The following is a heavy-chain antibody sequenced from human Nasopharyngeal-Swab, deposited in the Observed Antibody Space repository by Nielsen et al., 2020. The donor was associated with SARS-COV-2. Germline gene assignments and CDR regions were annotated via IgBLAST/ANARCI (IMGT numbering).Heavy chain of an antibody. V-gene: IGHV3-30*04. CDR2: ISYDGSHE. J-gene: IGHJ6*03. Sequence: GESLKISCAASRFTFSNFAMHWVRQAPGKGLEWVGLISYDGSHENYADSVRGRFTFSRDNSKDTVYLQMNSLRPEGTAVYYCARDSVYNFGVFIITTSFMDVWGKGTTVTVSS. CDR3: ARDSVYNFGVFIITTSFMDV. D-gene: IGHD3-3*01. CDR1: RFTFSNFA.